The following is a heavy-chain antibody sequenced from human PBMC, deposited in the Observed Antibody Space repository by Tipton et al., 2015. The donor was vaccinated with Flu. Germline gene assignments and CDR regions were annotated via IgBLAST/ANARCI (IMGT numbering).Heavy chain of an antibody. CDR1: GDSMGTYS. Sequence: TLSLTCTVSGDSMGTYSWSWIRQSPGKGLEWIGYTTYSGTTSYNPSLQSRVSISIDTSKNQFSLKLSSVTAADTAVYYCARALNSGREYTFDIWGRGTVVTVSS. CDR2: TTYSGTT. J-gene: IGHJ3*02. CDR3: ARALNSGREYTFDI. D-gene: IGHD1-26*01. V-gene: IGHV4-59*08.